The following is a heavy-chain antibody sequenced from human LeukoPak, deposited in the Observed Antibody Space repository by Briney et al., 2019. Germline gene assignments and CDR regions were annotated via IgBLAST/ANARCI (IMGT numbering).Heavy chain of an antibody. CDR3: ATTTIRLGY. J-gene: IGHJ4*02. D-gene: IGHD1-26*01. CDR1: GGSISSSSHY. Sequence: SSETLSLTCTVSGGSISSSSHYWGWIRQPPGRGLEWIGSISNSGSTYYNPSLKSRVTISVDTSNNQFSLKLSSVTAADTAVYYCATTTIRLGYWGKGTLVTVSS. V-gene: IGHV4-39*07. CDR2: ISNSGST.